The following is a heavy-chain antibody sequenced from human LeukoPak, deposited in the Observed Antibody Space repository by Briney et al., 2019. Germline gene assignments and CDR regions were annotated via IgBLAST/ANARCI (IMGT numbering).Heavy chain of an antibody. D-gene: IGHD3-10*02. CDR3: AELGITMIGGV. V-gene: IGHV3-48*03. CDR1: GFTFSSYE. CDR2: ISSSGSTI. Sequence: TGGSLRLSCAASGFTFSSYEMNWVRQAPGKGLEWVSYISSSGSTIYYADSVKGRFTISRDNAKNSPYLQMNSLRAEDTAVYYCAELGITMIGGVWGKGTTVTI. J-gene: IGHJ6*03.